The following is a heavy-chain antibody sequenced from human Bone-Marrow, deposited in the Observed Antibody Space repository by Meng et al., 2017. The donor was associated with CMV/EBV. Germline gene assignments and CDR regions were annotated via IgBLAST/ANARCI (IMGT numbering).Heavy chain of an antibody. J-gene: IGHJ4*02. Sequence: ASVKVSCKASGYTFTGYYMHWVRQAPGQGLEWMGWINPNSGGTNYAQKFQGRVTMTRDTSISTAYMELSRLRSGDTAVYYCARVYYYDSSGLYYWGQGTLVTVSS. CDR2: INPNSGGT. CDR1: GYTFTGYY. CDR3: ARVYYYDSSGLYY. D-gene: IGHD3-22*01. V-gene: IGHV1-2*02.